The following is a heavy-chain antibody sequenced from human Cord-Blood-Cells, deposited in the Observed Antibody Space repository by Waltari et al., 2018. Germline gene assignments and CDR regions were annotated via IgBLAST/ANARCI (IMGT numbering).Heavy chain of an antibody. J-gene: IGHJ4*02. D-gene: IGHD4-17*01. CDR3: AREPDTVTYYFDY. Sequence: QVQLVQSGAEVKKPGASVKVYCKASGYTFTGYYMPLLRQAPGQGLEWMGWINPNSGGTNYAQKFQGRVTMTRDTSISTAYMELSRLRSDDTAVYYCAREPDTVTYYFDYWGQGTLVTVSS. V-gene: IGHV1-2*02. CDR1: GYTFTGYY. CDR2: INPNSGGT.